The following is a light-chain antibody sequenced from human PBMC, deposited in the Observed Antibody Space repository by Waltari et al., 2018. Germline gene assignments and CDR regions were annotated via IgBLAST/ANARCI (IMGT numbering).Light chain of an antibody. V-gene: IGLV2-23*01. CDR1: SSDVGSYNL. CDR2: EGS. J-gene: IGLJ3*02. CDR3: CSYAVSSTWV. Sequence: QSALTQPASVSGSPGQSITIPCTGTSSDVGSYNLVSWYQQHPGKAPKLMIYEGSKRPSGVSQRLVGSKSGNKASLTISGFQAEDEADYYCCSYAVSSTWVFGGGTKLTVL.